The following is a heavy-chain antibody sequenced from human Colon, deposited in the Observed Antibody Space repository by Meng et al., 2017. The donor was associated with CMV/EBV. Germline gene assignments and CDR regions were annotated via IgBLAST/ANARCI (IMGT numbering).Heavy chain of an antibody. CDR1: GYTFINYG. Sequence: ASVKVSCKASGYTFINYGINWVRQAPGQGLEWMGWINPNMGGPTYAQKFKGRVTVTKDTSISTVYMEVNSLTSDDTAVYYCARAGDDYFDLWGQGTLVTVSS. CDR2: INPNMGGP. D-gene: IGHD5-24*01. CDR3: ARAGDDYFDL. V-gene: IGHV1-2*02. J-gene: IGHJ4*02.